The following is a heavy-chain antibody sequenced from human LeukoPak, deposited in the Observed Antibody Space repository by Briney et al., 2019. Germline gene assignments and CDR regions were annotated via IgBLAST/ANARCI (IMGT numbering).Heavy chain of an antibody. Sequence: GGSLRLSCAASGFSFSSYAMTWVRQAPGKGPEWISSITDSGGNTHSADSVKGRFTISRDNSKNTLYLQMNSLRVEDTAVYYCAKAPERSCNGASCYPLDYWGQGTLVTVSS. D-gene: IGHD2-15*01. CDR2: ITDSGGNT. V-gene: IGHV3-23*01. CDR1: GFSFSSYA. J-gene: IGHJ4*02. CDR3: AKAPERSCNGASCYPLDY.